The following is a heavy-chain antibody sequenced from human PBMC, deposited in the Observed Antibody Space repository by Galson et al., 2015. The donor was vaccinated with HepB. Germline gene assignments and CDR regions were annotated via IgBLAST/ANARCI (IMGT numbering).Heavy chain of an antibody. J-gene: IGHJ4*02. CDR2: IKSKTDGGTT. D-gene: IGHD1-26*01. Sequence: SLRLSCAASGFTFSNAWMSWVRQAPGKGLEWVGRIKSKTDGGTTDYAAPVKGRFTISRDDSKNTLYLQMNSLKTEDTAVYYCTTNSGSLYYFDYWGQGTLVTVSS. V-gene: IGHV3-15*01. CDR1: GFTFSNAW. CDR3: TTNSGSLYYFDY.